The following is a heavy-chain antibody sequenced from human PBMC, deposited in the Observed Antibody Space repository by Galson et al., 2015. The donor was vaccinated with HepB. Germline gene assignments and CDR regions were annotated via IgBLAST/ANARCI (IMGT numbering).Heavy chain of an antibody. CDR1: GGSVTSHSYS. J-gene: IGHJ3*01. V-gene: IGHV4-39*02. D-gene: IGHD4-11*01. Sequence: SETLSLTCVVSGGSVTSHSYSWAWIRQAPGKGLDWIGSMHHSGTSYYNPALNSRVTISIDSSKNHFSLILKSVTAADTAVYFCARQGDYRAFDAYDFWGQGTTVIVS. CDR2: MHHSGTS. CDR3: ARQGDYRAFDAYDF.